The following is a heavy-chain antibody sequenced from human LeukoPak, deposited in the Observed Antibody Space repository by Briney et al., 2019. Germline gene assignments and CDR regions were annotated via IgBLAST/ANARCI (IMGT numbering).Heavy chain of an antibody. Sequence: GGSLRLSCAASGFTFTNYWMFWVRQAPGKGLVWVSGINPDGSTTTYADSVKGRFTISRENAKSTLYLHMNILRVEDTAVYYCARGRYGDYYWGQGILVTVSS. J-gene: IGHJ4*02. D-gene: IGHD4-17*01. CDR1: GFTFTNYW. V-gene: IGHV3-74*01. CDR2: INPDGSTT. CDR3: ARGRYGDYY.